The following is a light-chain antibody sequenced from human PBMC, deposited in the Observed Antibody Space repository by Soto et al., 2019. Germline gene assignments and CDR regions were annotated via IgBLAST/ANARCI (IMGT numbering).Light chain of an antibody. Sequence: QSVLTQPPSVSAAPGQTVTISCSGRSSNIGNNYVSWYQHLPGTAPQVLIYDNNKRSSGIPDRFSGSKSGTSATLAISGLQTGDEADYHCVTWDSGMSEVVFGGGTKLTVL. CDR2: DNN. CDR1: SSNIGNNY. J-gene: IGLJ2*01. V-gene: IGLV1-51*01. CDR3: VTWDSGMSEVV.